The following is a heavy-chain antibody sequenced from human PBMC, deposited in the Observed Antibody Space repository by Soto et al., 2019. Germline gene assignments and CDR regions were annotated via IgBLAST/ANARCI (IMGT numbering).Heavy chain of an antibody. Sequence: GGSLRLSCAASGFTFSSYAMSWVRQAPGKGLEWVSAISGSGGSTYYADSVKGRFTISRDNSKNTLYLQMDSLRVEDTAVYYCARDKIVGAYFFDYWGQRALVTVSS. CDR1: GFTFSSYA. CDR3: ARDKIVGAYFFDY. V-gene: IGHV3-23*01. J-gene: IGHJ4*02. D-gene: IGHD1-26*01. CDR2: ISGSGGST.